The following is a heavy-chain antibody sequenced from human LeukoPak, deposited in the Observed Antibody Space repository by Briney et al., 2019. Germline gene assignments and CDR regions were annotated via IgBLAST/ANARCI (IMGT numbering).Heavy chain of an antibody. CDR1: GYTFTGYY. D-gene: IGHD5-24*01. J-gene: IGHJ4*02. V-gene: IGHV1-8*02. CDR3: ARGRGGATMYDY. Sequence: ASVKVSCKASGYTFTGYYMHWVRQAPGQGLEWMGWINPNSGNTGYAQKFQGRVTMTRNTSISTAYMELSSLKSEDTAVYYCARGRGGATMYDYWGQGTLVTVSS. CDR2: INPNSGNT.